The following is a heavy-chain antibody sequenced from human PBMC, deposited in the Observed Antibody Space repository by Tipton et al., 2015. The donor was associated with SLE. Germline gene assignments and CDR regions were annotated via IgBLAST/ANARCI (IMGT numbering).Heavy chain of an antibody. CDR3: ARDDAAPGGAFDI. J-gene: IGHJ3*02. Sequence: SLRLSCAASGFTFGSYSMNWVRQAPGKGLEWVSSISSSSSYIYYADSVKGRFTISRDNAKNSLYLQMNSLRAEDTAVYYCARDDAAPGGAFDIWGQGTMVTVSS. CDR1: GFTFGSYS. CDR2: ISSSSSYI. V-gene: IGHV3-21*01. D-gene: IGHD1-14*01.